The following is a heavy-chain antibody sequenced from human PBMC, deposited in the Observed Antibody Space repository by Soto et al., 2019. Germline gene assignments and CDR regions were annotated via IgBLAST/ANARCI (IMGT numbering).Heavy chain of an antibody. V-gene: IGHV3-23*01. CDR1: GFTFSSYA. CDR2: ISGSGGST. Sequence: GGSPRLSCAASGFTFSSYAMSWFRQAPGKGLEWVSAISGSGGSTYYADSVKGRFTISRDNSKNTLYLQMNSLRAEDTAVYYCAIDITIFVSCYYFAYWGQGTLVTVSS. J-gene: IGHJ4*02. D-gene: IGHD3-3*01. CDR3: AIDITIFVSCYYFAY.